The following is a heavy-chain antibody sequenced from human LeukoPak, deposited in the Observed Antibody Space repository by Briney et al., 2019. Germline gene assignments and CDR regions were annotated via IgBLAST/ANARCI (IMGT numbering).Heavy chain of an antibody. J-gene: IGHJ3*02. D-gene: IGHD3-10*01. V-gene: IGHV3-48*03. CDR2: ISSSGSTI. CDR1: GFTFSSYE. Sequence: PGGSLRLSCAASGFTFSSYEMNWVRQAPGKGLEWVSYISSSGSTIYYADSVKGRFTISRDNAKNSLYLQMNSLRAEDTAVYYCARPMVRGEYAFDIWGQGTMVTVSS. CDR3: ARPMVRGEYAFDI.